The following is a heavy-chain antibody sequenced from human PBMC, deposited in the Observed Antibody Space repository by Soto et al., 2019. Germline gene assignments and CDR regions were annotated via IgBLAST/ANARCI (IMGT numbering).Heavy chain of an antibody. D-gene: IGHD6-13*01. CDR3: VRDKGSSWHGPLGY. V-gene: IGHV3-33*01. CDR1: GFTFSNYG. J-gene: IGHJ4*02. CDR2: IWYDGSNE. Sequence: QVQLMESGGGVVQPGRSLRLSCVASGFTFSNYGMHWVRQAPGKGLEWLAVIWYDGSNEYYADSVKGRFTISRDNSKNTLYLQKNSLRAEDTAVYHCVRDKGSSWHGPLGYWGQGTLVTVSS.